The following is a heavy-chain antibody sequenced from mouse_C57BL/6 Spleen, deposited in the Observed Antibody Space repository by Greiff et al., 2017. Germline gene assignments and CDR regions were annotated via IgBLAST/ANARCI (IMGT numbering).Heavy chain of an antibody. J-gene: IGHJ3*01. D-gene: IGHD2-4*01. CDR3: ARDYDGGGFAY. CDR2: IYPGDGDT. V-gene: IGHV1-80*01. CDR1: GYAFSSYW. Sequence: QVQLQQSGAELVKPGASVKISCKASGYAFSSYWMNWVKQRPGKGLEWIGQIYPGDGDTNYNGKFKGKATLTADKSSSTAYMQLSSLTSEGSAVYFCARDYDGGGFAYWGQGTLVTVSA.